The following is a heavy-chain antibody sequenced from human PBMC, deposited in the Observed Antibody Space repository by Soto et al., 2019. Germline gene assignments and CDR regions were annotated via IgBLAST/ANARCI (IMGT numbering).Heavy chain of an antibody. CDR1: GGSIIGGDNY. D-gene: IGHD1-26*01. V-gene: IGHV4-30-4*01. Sequence: SETLSLTCSVSGGSIIGGDNYWGWVRQPPGKGLEWIAYIYYSGTTYYNPSLKSRVTISVDTSKNQFSLKVNSVTAADTAVYYCERLRGSPHWDYWGQGTLVTVSS. CDR2: IYYSGTT. J-gene: IGHJ4*02. CDR3: ERLRGSPHWDY.